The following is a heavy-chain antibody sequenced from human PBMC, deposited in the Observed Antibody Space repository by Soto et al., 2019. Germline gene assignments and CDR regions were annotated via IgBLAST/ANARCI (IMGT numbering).Heavy chain of an antibody. CDR3: AREAIVAGATTGMDV. CDR1: GYTLTTFF. CDR2: INPGCPAGRST. V-gene: IGHV1-46*01. Sequence: QVQLVQSGAEVKKPGASVKVSCKASGYTLTTFFMHWVRQAPGQGLEWMGVINPGCPAGRSTTYAQRCQGRATMTPDTSTSTVYMELSRLRSDDTAVYYFAREAIVAGATTGMDVWGQGTTVTVSS. D-gene: IGHD1-26*01. J-gene: IGHJ6*02.